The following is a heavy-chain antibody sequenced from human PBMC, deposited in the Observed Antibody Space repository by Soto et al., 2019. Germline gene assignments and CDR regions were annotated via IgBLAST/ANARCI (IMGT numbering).Heavy chain of an antibody. J-gene: IGHJ4*02. CDR1: GFAFSSYA. V-gene: IGHV3-64D*06. D-gene: IGHD2-21*01. CDR3: VKMMIARGAFDF. CDR2: ISPQGGST. Sequence: GGSLRLSCSASGFAFSSYAMHWVRQTPGKGLEYVSAISPQGGSTYYADSVKGRFTISRDDSKNTVYLQMSSLRPDDTAVYYCVKMMIARGAFDFWGQGTLVTVSS.